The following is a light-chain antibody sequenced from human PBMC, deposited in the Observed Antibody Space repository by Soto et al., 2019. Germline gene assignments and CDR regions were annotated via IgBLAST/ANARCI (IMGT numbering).Light chain of an antibody. J-gene: IGKJ4*01. CDR1: QSISSW. Sequence: DIPMTQSPSTLSASVGDRVTITCRASQSISSWLAWYQQKPGKAPKLLIYDASSLESGVPSRFSGSGSGTEFTLTISSLQPDDFATYYCQQYNSYLGTFGGGTKVEIK. CDR2: DAS. CDR3: QQYNSYLGT. V-gene: IGKV1-5*01.